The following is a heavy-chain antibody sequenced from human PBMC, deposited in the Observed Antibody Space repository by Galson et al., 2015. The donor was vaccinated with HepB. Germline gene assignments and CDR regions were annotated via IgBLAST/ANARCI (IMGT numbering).Heavy chain of an antibody. D-gene: IGHD3-22*01. Sequence: SLRLSCAASGFTFSNYPMNWVRQAPGKGLEWVSYISSSSSTIYYADSVKGRFTISRDNAKNSLYLQMNSLRAEYTAVYYCAREPNYDISSYYFDYWGQGTLVTVSS. V-gene: IGHV3-48*01. CDR3: AREPNYDISSYYFDY. CDR2: ISSSSSTI. J-gene: IGHJ4*02. CDR1: GFTFSNYP.